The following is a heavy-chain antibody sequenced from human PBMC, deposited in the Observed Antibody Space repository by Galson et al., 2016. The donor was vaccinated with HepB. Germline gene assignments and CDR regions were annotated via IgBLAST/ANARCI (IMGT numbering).Heavy chain of an antibody. CDR2: ISSRSNYI. Sequence: SLRLSCAASGFTFSSYSMNWVRQAPGKGLEWVSSISSRSNYIHYADSVKGRFTISRDNAKNSLYLQMNSLRAEDTALYYCARDGELGGSYYGRDFDIWGQGTMVTVSS. CDR1: GFTFSSYS. V-gene: IGHV3-21*01. D-gene: IGHD1-26*01. CDR3: ARDGELGGSYYGRDFDI. J-gene: IGHJ3*02.